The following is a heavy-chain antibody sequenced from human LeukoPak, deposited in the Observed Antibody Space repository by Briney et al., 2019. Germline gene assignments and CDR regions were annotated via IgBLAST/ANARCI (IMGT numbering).Heavy chain of an antibody. J-gene: IGHJ3*02. CDR1: GFTFSSYA. D-gene: IGHD4/OR15-4a*01. Sequence: GGSLRLSCAASGFTFSSYAMSWVRQAPGKGLEWVSAISGSGGSTYYADSVKGRFTISRDNAKNSLYLQMNSLRAEDTAVYYCAAALTGHAFDIWGQGTMVTVSS. CDR2: ISGSGGST. V-gene: IGHV3-23*01. CDR3: AAALTGHAFDI.